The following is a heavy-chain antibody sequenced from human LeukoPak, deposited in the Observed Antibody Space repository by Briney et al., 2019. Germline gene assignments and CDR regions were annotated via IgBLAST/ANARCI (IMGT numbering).Heavy chain of an antibody. Sequence: GGSLRLPCSASGFSFRSYAMHWVRQAPGKGLEYVSAISSNGGSTYYADSVKGRFTISRDNSKNTLYLQMSSLRAEDTAVYYCVKDYDSSGYYRGNFDYWGQGTLVTVSS. J-gene: IGHJ4*02. D-gene: IGHD3-22*01. CDR1: GFSFRSYA. CDR3: VKDYDSSGYYRGNFDY. CDR2: ISSNGGST. V-gene: IGHV3-64D*06.